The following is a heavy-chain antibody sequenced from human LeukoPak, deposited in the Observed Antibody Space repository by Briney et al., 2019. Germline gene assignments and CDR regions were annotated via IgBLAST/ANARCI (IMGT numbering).Heavy chain of an antibody. D-gene: IGHD3-10*01. CDR2: ISGSDGST. CDR1: GFTFSNYA. J-gene: IGHJ4*02. Sequence: PGGSLRLSCAASGFTFSNYAMSWVRQSPGKGLEWVSSISGSDGSTFYADSVKGRFSISRDTSKNTVYLQMNSLRDDDTAVYYCATYCYGSGPEKWGQGTLVTVSS. V-gene: IGHV3-23*01. CDR3: ATYCYGSGPEK.